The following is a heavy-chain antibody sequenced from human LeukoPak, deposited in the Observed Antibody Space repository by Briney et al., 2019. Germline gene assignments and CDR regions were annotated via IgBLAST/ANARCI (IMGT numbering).Heavy chain of an antibody. D-gene: IGHD6-19*01. Sequence: ASVKVSCKASGYTFTSYGISWVRQAPGQGLEWMGWISAYNGNTNYAQKLQGRVTMTTDTSTSTAYMELRSLRSDDTAVYYCARDRAGVAGSWEYYFDYWGQGTLVTVSS. J-gene: IGHJ4*02. V-gene: IGHV1-18*01. CDR2: ISAYNGNT. CDR3: ARDRAGVAGSWEYYFDY. CDR1: GYTFTSYG.